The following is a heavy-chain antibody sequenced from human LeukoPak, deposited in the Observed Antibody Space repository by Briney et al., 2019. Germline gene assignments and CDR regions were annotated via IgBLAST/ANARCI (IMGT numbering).Heavy chain of an antibody. V-gene: IGHV3-43*01. J-gene: IGHJ4*02. CDR3: AKDIEGCSGGSCYLFDY. CDR1: GFTFDDYT. Sequence: PGGSLRLSCAASGFTFDDYTMHWVRQAPGKGLEWVSLISWDGGSTYYADSVKGRFTISRDNSKNSLYLQMNSLRTEDTALYYCAKDIEGCSGGSCYLFDYWGQGTLVTVS. D-gene: IGHD2-15*01. CDR2: ISWDGGST.